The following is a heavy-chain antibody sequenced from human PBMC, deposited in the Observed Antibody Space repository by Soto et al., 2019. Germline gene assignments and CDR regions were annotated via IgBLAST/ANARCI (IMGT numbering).Heavy chain of an antibody. V-gene: IGHV3-23*01. J-gene: IGHJ5*02. CDR2: ISGSGGST. Sequence: EVQLLESGGGLVQPGGSLRLSCAASGFTFSSYAMSWVRQAPGKGLEWVSAISGSGGSTYYADSVKGRFTISRDNSKNKLYLQKNSLRAEDTAVYYCAKDHRRITIFGVVTLINLFDPWGQGTLVTVSS. D-gene: IGHD3-3*01. CDR1: GFTFSSYA. CDR3: AKDHRRITIFGVVTLINLFDP.